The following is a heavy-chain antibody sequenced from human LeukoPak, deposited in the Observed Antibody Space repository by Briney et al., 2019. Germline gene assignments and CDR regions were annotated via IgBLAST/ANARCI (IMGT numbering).Heavy chain of an antibody. V-gene: IGHV3-21*01. D-gene: IGHD5-24*01. J-gene: IGHJ4*02. Sequence: GGSLRLSCAASGFTFSGYAMNWVRQAPGKGLEWVSSVSTTGNDTYYADSVKGRFTISRDSSKNSVYLQMNSLRPEDTAIYYCARGRDGYPYNFWGQGTLVTVSS. CDR3: ARGRDGYPYNF. CDR1: GFTFSGYA. CDR2: VSTTGNDT.